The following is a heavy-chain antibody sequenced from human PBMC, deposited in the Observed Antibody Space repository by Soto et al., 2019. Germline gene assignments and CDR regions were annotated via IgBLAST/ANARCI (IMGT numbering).Heavy chain of an antibody. V-gene: IGHV3-48*01. J-gene: IGHJ4*02. CDR3: VRASGDYPDY. CDR2: ISSTSTTL. Sequence: EVQLVESGGGLVQPGESLRLSCVVSGFNFRAYSMNWVRQAPGKGLEWISYISSTSTTLYYADSVKGRFTISRDTDQKSLFLQMTSLRAEATAVYYCVRASGDYPDYWGQGTQVTVSS. CDR1: GFNFRAYS. D-gene: IGHD4-17*01.